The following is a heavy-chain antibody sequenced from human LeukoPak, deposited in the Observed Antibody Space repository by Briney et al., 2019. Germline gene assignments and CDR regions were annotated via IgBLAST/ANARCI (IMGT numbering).Heavy chain of an antibody. J-gene: IGHJ1*01. Sequence: GGSLRLSCAASGFTFSNYAMSWVRQAPGKGLEWVSAISGSASSTYHADSVKGRFTISRDNAKNSLYLQMNSLRVEDTAVYYCARREAAFGKKYFQYWGQGTLVTVSS. CDR3: ARREAAFGKKYFQY. D-gene: IGHD3-3*02. CDR2: ISGSASST. V-gene: IGHV3-23*01. CDR1: GFTFSNYA.